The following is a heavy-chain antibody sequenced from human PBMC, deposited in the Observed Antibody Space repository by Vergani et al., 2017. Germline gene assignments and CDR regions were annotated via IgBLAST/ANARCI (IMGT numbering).Heavy chain of an antibody. CDR3: AKVLEYSYGYRPHT. D-gene: IGHD5-18*01. CDR2: ISYDGSNK. CDR1: GFTFSSYG. J-gene: IGHJ5*02. V-gene: IGHV3-30*18. Sequence: QVQLVESGGGVVQPGRSLRLSCAASGFTFSSYGMHWVRQAPGKGLEWVAVISYDGSNKYYADSVKGRFTISRDNSKNTLYLPMNSLRAEDTAVYYCAKVLEYSYGYRPHTWGQGTLVTVSS.